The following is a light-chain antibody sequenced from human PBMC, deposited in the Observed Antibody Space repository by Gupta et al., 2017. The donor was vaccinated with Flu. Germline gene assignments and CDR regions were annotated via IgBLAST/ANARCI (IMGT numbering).Light chain of an antibody. Sequence: TTPSTTGNSHNACANGADWQQPPQGPRHLLLSPDNDSRPTGVAMPFSSSRSGSAAARTITGLQPEDEADYYCSSQTRSISAQVFGGGTKLTVL. CDR2: DND. J-gene: IGLJ3*02. CDR3: SSQTRSISAQV. V-gene: IGLV10-54*01. CDR1: SHNACANG.